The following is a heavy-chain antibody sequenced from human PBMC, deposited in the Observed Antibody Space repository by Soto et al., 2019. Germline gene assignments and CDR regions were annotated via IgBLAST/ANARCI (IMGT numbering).Heavy chain of an antibody. CDR3: AKDLLTTEYYYYNGLDV. CDR2: ISGRGGTT. D-gene: IGHD4-17*01. J-gene: IGHJ6*02. V-gene: IGHV3-23*01. CDR1: GFTFSSYA. Sequence: GGSLRLSCAASGFTFSSYAMSWVRQAPGKGLEWVSAISGRGGTTYYADSVKGRFTISRDNSKNTLYLQMNSLRAEDTAVYYCAKDLLTTEYYYYNGLDVWGRGTAVTVSS.